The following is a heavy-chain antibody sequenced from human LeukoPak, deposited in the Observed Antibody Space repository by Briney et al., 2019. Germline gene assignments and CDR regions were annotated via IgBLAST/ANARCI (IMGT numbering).Heavy chain of an antibody. J-gene: IGHJ4*02. D-gene: IGHD4-17*01. CDR2: ISYDGSNA. CDR3: ARAFATTAFDY. Sequence: GGSLRLSCAASGFHVITYYMNWVRQAPGKGLEWLAVISYDGSNAYYADSVKGRFTISRDNSKNILYVQMNSLRAEDTAVYYCARAFATTAFDYWGQGTLVTVSS. V-gene: IGHV3-30*03. CDR1: GFHVITYY.